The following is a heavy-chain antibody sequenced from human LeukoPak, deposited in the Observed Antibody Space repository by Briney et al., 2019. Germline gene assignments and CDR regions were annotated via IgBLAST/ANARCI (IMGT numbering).Heavy chain of an antibody. D-gene: IGHD3-10*01. Sequence: GGSLRLSCAASGFTFSSYGMHWVRQAPGKGLEWVAFIRYDGSNKDYADSGKGRFTISRDNSKNTLELQMNSLRAEDTAVYYRAKDPHYSGSGIDYSGQGTLVTVSS. CDR3: AKDPHYSGSGIDY. CDR2: IRYDGSNK. CDR1: GFTFSSYG. V-gene: IGHV3-30*02. J-gene: IGHJ4*02.